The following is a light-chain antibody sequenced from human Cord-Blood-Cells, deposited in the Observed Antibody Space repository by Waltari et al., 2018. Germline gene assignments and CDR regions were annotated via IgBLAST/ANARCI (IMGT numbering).Light chain of an antibody. V-gene: IGLV2-14*01. Sequence: QSALTQPASVSGSPGQSITISCTGTSSDVGGYNYVSWYQQHPGKSPKLMIYDVSKLSSGVSNRFSGSKSGNTASLTISGLQAEDEADYYCSSYTSSSTPLFGGGTKLTVL. CDR1: SSDVGGYNY. J-gene: IGLJ3*02. CDR3: SSYTSSSTPL. CDR2: DVS.